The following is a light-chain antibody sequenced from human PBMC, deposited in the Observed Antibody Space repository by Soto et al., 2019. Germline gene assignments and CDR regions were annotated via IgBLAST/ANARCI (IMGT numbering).Light chain of an antibody. V-gene: IGKV1-9*01. CDR1: QGISTY. J-gene: IGKJ4*01. Sequence: DIQLTQSPSFLSESVGYRVTFTCGSSQGISTYLAWYQQKLGKAAKLLIYDASTLQSGVPSRFSGSRSGTEFTLTISSLQPEDFATYYCQQLNGYLELTFGGGTKVDIK. CDR3: QQLNGYLELT. CDR2: DAS.